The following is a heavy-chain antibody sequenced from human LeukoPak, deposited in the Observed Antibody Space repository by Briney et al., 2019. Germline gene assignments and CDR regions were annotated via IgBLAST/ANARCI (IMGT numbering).Heavy chain of an antibody. CDR3: ARHSTVPAAIQTVVNYYYYYMDV. V-gene: IGHV4-34*01. D-gene: IGHD2-2*01. CDR1: GGSFSGYY. Sequence: SETLSLTCAVYGGSFSGYYWGWIRQPPGKGLEWIGEINHSGSTNYNPSLKSRVTISVDTSKNQFSLKLSSVTAADTAVYYCARHSTVPAAIQTVVNYYYYYMDVWGKGTTVTISS. CDR2: INHSGST. J-gene: IGHJ6*03.